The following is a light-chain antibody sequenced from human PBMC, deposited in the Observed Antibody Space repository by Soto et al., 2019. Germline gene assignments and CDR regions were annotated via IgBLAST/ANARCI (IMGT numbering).Light chain of an antibody. CDR3: QQTSSNPRT. CDR1: QTIVTY. V-gene: IGKV1-39*01. CDR2: AAS. Sequence: DIQMTQSPSSLSASVGDRVTITSRASQTIVTYLNWYQQKPGNAPKLLIYAASNLQNGVPSRFSGSGSGTDFTLTISSLQPEDFATYFCQQTSSNPRTFGQGTKVDI. J-gene: IGKJ1*01.